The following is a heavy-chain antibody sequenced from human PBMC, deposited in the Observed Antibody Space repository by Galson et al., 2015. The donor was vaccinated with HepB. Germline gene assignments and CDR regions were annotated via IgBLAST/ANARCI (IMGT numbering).Heavy chain of an antibody. CDR1: GFTFSDSG. V-gene: IGHV3-30*02. CDR3: AKDLGSMVRGVIITTEFFEH. D-gene: IGHD3-10*01. Sequence: SLRLSCAASGFTFSDSGMHWLRQSPDKGQEWVAFIRYDGSNKYYADSVKGRFTISRDNSKNTLYLQMNRLRAEDTAMYYCAKDLGSMVRGVIITTEFFEHWGQGTLVTVSS. CDR2: IRYDGSNK. J-gene: IGHJ1*01.